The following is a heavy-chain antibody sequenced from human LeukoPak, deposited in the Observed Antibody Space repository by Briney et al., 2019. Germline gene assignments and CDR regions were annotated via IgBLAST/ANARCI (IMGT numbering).Heavy chain of an antibody. J-gene: IGHJ4*02. V-gene: IGHV4-34*01. D-gene: IGHD1-26*01. Sequence: PSETLSLTCAVYGGSFSGYYWSWIRQPPGKGLEWIGEINHSGSTNYNPSLKSRVTISVDTSKNQFSLKLSSVTAADTAVYYCARALETLYSGSYPYYFDYWGQGTLVTVSS. CDR3: ARALETLYSGSYPYYFDY. CDR2: INHSGST. CDR1: GGSFSGYY.